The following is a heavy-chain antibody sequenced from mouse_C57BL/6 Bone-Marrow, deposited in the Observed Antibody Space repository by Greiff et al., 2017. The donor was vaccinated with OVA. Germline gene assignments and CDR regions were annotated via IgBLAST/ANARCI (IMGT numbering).Heavy chain of an antibody. CDR3: AKLRRGFDY. Sequence: QVQLKQPGAELVMPVASVKLSCKASGYTFTSYWMHWVKQRPGQGLEWIGEIDPSDSYTNYNQKFKGKSTLTVDKSSSTAYMQLSSLTSEDSAVYYCAKLRRGFDYWGQGTTLTVSS. CDR1: GYTFTSYW. V-gene: IGHV1-69*01. CDR2: IDPSDSYT. J-gene: IGHJ2*01. D-gene: IGHD2-4*01.